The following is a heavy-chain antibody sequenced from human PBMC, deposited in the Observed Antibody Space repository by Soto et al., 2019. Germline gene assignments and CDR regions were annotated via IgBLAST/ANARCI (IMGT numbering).Heavy chain of an antibody. CDR3: ARGGASAWFGDY. Sequence: QVQLVQSGAEVKKPGASVMVSCTSSGYTFTGYYYMHWVRQAPGQGLEWMGWIHAYSAGTNYAQRFKGRVTMTRDTSSKIAYMDLSGLTSDDTAVYYCARGGASAWFGDYWGQGTLVTVSS. J-gene: IGHJ4*02. CDR1: GYTFTGYYY. V-gene: IGHV1-2*02. CDR2: IHAYSAGT. D-gene: IGHD3-10*01.